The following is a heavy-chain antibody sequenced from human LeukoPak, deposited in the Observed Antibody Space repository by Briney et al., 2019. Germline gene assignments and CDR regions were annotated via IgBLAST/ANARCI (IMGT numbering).Heavy chain of an antibody. D-gene: IGHD3-10*01. CDR2: FDPEDGET. J-gene: IGHJ4*02. V-gene: IGHV1-24*01. CDR1: GYTLTELS. CDR3: ATGARSPIYGSGSYNYYFDY. Sequence: ASVKVSCKVSGYTLTELSMHWVRQAPGKGLEWMGGFDPEDGETIYAQKFQGRVTMTEDTSTDTAYMELSSLRSEDTAVYYCATGARSPIYGSGSYNYYFDYWGQGTLVIVSS.